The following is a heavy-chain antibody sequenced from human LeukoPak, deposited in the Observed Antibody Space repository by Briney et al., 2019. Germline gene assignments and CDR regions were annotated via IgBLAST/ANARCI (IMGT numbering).Heavy chain of an antibody. CDR1: GYTFTNYY. CDR2: INPSGGST. V-gene: IGHV1-46*01. CDR3: AKDRHYYYYYGMDV. J-gene: IGHJ6*02. Sequence: ASVKVSCKASGYTFTNYYMHWVRQAPGQGLEWMGIINPSGGSTDYAQKFQGRVTVTRDTSTSTVYMELSSLRSEDTAVYYCAKDRHYYYYYGMDVWGQGTTVTVSS.